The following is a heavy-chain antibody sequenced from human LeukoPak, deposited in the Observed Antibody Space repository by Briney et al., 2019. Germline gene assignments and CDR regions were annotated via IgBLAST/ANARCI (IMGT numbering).Heavy chain of an antibody. D-gene: IGHD6-13*01. CDR3: ASSIPHHRIAAP. CDR2: ISSYNGNT. J-gene: IGHJ5*02. V-gene: IGHV1-18*01. CDR1: GYTFTSYG. Sequence: ASVKVSCKASGYTFTSYGISWVRQAPGQGLEWMGWISSYNGNTNYAQKFQGRVTMTRDTSISTAYMELSRLRSDDTAVYYCASSIPHHRIAAPWGQGTLVTVSS.